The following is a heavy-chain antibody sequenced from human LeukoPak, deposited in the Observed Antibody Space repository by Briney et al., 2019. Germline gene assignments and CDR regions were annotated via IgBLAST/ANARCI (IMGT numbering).Heavy chain of an antibody. CDR2: IRQDGGEK. J-gene: IGHJ4*01. D-gene: IGHD6-13*01. CDR3: ARDGTAAGLYFDL. CDR1: GFTFTDYW. Sequence: GGSMRLSCAVSGFTFTDYWMNWVRQAPGKGLEWVASIRQDGGEKYYVDSVKGRFTISRDNTKNSLYLQMSALRAEDTAVYYCARDGTAAGLYFDLWGQGTLVTVSS. V-gene: IGHV3-7*01.